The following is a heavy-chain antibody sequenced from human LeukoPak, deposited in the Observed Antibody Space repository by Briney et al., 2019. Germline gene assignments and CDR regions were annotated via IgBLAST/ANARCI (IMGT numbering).Heavy chain of an antibody. CDR2: ISAYNGNT. CDR3: ARDDSSSWLYYYYYGMDA. CDR1: GYTFTSYG. V-gene: IGHV1-18*01. Sequence: ASVKVSCKASGYTFTSYGISWVRQAPGQGLEWMGWISAYNGNTNYAQKLQGRVTMTTDTSTSTAYMELRSLRSDDTAVYYCARDDSSSWLYYYYYGMDAWGQGTTVTVFS. J-gene: IGHJ6*02. D-gene: IGHD6-13*01.